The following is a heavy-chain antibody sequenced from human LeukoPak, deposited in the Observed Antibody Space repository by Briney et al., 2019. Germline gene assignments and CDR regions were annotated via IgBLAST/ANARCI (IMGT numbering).Heavy chain of an antibody. D-gene: IGHD3-22*01. V-gene: IGHV4-59*08. CDR1: GGSISSYY. CDR2: IYYSGST. J-gene: IGHJ4*02. CDR3: ARSPYYYDSSGYYYEYYFDY. Sequence: SETLSLTCTVSGGSISSYYWSWIRQPPGKGLEWIGYIYYSGSTNYNPSLKSRVTISVDTSKNQFSLKLSSVTAADTAVYYCARSPYYYDSSGYYYEYYFDYWGQGTLVTVSS.